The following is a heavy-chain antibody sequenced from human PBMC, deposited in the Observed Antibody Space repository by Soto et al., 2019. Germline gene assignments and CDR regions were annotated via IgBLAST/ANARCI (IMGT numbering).Heavy chain of an antibody. V-gene: IGHV1-69*01. CDR3: ARDQIVVVPAADYYYYYGMDV. D-gene: IGHD2-2*01. J-gene: IGHJ6*02. Sequence: QVQLVQSGAEVKKPGSSVKVSCKASGGTFSSYAISWVRQAPGQGLEWMGGIIPIFGTANYAQKFQGRVKITADESTSTAYMELSSLRSEDTAVYYCARDQIVVVPAADYYYYYGMDVWGQGTTVTVSS. CDR1: GGTFSSYA. CDR2: IIPIFGTA.